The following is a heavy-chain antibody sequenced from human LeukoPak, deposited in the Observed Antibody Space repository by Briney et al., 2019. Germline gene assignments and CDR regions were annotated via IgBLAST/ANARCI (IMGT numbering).Heavy chain of an antibody. Sequence: GASVKVSCKASGYTFTGYYMHWVRQAPGQGLEWMGWINPNSGGTNYAQKFQGRVTMTRDTSISTAYMELSRLRSDDTAVYYCARDREGYYDSSGYGDEDWGQGTLVTVSS. CDR1: GYTFTGYY. CDR3: ARDREGYYDSSGYGDED. J-gene: IGHJ4*02. CDR2: INPNSGGT. D-gene: IGHD3-22*01. V-gene: IGHV1-2*02.